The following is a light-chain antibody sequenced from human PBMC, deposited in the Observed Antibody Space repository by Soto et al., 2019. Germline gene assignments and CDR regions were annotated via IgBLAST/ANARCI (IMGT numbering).Light chain of an antibody. CDR1: STDVDGYDY. CDR3: SSYTSSAPFYV. CDR2: DVN. J-gene: IGLJ1*01. V-gene: IGLV2-14*03. Sequence: QSVLTQPASVSGSPGQSITISCTGASTDVDGYDYVSWYQQHPGQAPKLIIFDVNNRPSGVSSRFSGSKSGDTASLTISGLQAEDDADYYCSSYTSSAPFYVFATGTRSPS.